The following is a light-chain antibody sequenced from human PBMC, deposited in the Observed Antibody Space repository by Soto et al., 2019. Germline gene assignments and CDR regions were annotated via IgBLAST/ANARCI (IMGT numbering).Light chain of an antibody. J-gene: IGLJ2*01. CDR3: SSYTRIITVV. V-gene: IGLV2-14*01. CDR1: SSDVGGYNY. CDR2: DVD. Sequence: QSALTQPASVSGSPGQSITISCTGTSSDVGGYNYVSWYQHHPGKAPKLLIYDVDNRPSGVSYRFSGSKSGNTASLTISGLQTEDEADYYCSSYTRIITVVFGGGTKVTVL.